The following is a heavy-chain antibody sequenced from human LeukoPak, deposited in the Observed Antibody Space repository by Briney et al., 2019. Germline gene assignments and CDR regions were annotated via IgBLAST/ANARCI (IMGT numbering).Heavy chain of an antibody. Sequence: SETLSLTCTVSGGSISSSSYYWGWIRQPPGKGLEWIGSIYYSGSTYYNPSLKSRVTISVDTSKNQFSLKLSSVTAADTAVYYCARVNDYYDSSGFFDYWGQGTLVTVSS. CDR3: ARVNDYYDSSGFFDY. V-gene: IGHV4-39*07. D-gene: IGHD3-22*01. J-gene: IGHJ4*02. CDR1: GGSISSSSYY. CDR2: IYYSGST.